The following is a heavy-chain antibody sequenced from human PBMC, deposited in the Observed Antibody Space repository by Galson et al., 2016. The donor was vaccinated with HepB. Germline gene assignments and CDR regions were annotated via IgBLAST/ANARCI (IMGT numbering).Heavy chain of an antibody. V-gene: IGHV3-30*03. J-gene: IGHJ6*03. CDR3: ARVSPVDYYYYMDA. Sequence: SLRLSCAGSGFLFRSYGMHWVRQAPGKGLEWVAADSMDGRRKFYSDSVKGRFTISRDNSNNMLFLQMDSLRPDDTAVYYCARVSPVDYYYYMDAWGRGTTVTVS. CDR1: GFLFRSYG. CDR2: DSMDGRRK.